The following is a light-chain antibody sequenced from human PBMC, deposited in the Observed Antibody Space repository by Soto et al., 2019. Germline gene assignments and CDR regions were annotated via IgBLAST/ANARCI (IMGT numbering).Light chain of an antibody. CDR3: ISYKTDETFV. CDR2: EAT. Sequence: QSVLTQPPSVSGSPGQSITVSCTGTSSDIGASNFVSWYQHLPGRAPKVIIFEATNRPSGVSDRFSGSKAGITASLTISGLQADDEAEYFCISYKTDETFVFGTGTKLTVL. J-gene: IGLJ1*01. V-gene: IGLV2-14*01. CDR1: SSDIGASNF.